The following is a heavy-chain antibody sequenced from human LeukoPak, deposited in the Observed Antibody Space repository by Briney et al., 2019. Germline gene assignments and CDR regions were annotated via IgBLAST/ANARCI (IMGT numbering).Heavy chain of an antibody. CDR1: GFTFSSYG. V-gene: IGHV4-34*08. CDR3: ATTPGFDSSGYYYYD. J-gene: IGHJ4*02. D-gene: IGHD3-22*01. CDR2: INHSGST. Sequence: LRLSCAASGFTFSSYGMHWVRQAPGKGVEGMGEINHSGSTNYNPSLKSRVTISVDTSKNQFSLKLSSVPAADTAVYYCATTPGFDSSGYYYYDWGQGTLVTVSS.